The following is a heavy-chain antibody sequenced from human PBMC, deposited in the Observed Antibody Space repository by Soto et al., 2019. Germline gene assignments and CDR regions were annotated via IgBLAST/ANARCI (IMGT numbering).Heavy chain of an antibody. V-gene: IGHV1-3*01. J-gene: IGHJ6*02. CDR3: ARGSSSSRTRDYYYGMDV. D-gene: IGHD6-6*01. CDR2: INAGNGNT. CDR1: GYTFTSYA. Sequence: ASVKVSCKASGYTFTSYAMHWVRQAPGQRLEWMGWINAGNGNTKYSQKFQGRVTITRDTSASTDYMELSSLRSEDTAVYYCARGSSSSRTRDYYYGMDVWGQGTTVTVSS.